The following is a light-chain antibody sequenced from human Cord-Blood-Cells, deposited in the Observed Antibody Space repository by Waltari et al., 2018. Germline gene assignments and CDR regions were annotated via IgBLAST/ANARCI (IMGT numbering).Light chain of an antibody. J-gene: IGKJ1*01. Sequence: EIVMTHSPATLSVSPGERATLSCRASQSVSSNLAWYQQKPGQAPRLLIYGASTRATGIQGRFSGSGSGTEFTLTISSLQSEDFAVYYCQKYNNWPRTFGQGTKVEIK. V-gene: IGKV3-15*01. CDR2: GAS. CDR1: QSVSSN. CDR3: QKYNNWPRT.